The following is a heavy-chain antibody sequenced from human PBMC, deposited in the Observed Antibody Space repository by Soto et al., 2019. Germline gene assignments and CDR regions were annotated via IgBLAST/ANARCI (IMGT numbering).Heavy chain of an antibody. J-gene: IGHJ4*02. CDR3: ATESGSTYGYFDH. CDR1: GGSVTSDEDY. V-gene: IGHV4-30-4*01. D-gene: IGHD5-18*01. Sequence: PSLTCTVSGGSVTSDEDYWTWIRQSPGKGLEWIGYISNSGSTGYNPSLKTRLSMSVDRSKNQFTLRLTSVTAADTAVYFCATESGSTYGYFDHWGQGTQVTVSS. CDR2: ISNSGST.